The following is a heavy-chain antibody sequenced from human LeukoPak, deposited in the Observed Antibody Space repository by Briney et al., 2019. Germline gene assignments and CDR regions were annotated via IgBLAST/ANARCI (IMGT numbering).Heavy chain of an antibody. CDR1: GXX. D-gene: IGHD2-2*01. CDR2: INPNSGGT. V-gene: IGHV1-2*02. Sequence: GXXMXXVRQAPGQGLEWMGWINPNSGGTNYAQKFQGRVTMTRDTSISTAYMELSRLRSDDTAVYYCATIGIAAIYYYYYGMDXWGQXTT. CDR3: ATIGIAAIYYYYYGMDX. J-gene: IGHJ6*02.